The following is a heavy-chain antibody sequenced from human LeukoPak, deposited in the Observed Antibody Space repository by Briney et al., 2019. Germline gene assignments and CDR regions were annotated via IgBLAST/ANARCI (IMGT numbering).Heavy chain of an antibody. D-gene: IGHD6-19*01. CDR3: ARGGWYPESFQH. CDR2: IYYSGST. J-gene: IGHJ1*01. V-gene: IGHV4-59*01. Sequence: PSETLSLTCTVSGGSISSYYWNWIRQPPGKGLEWIGYIYYSGSTNYNPSRKSRVTISVDTSKTQFYLKLSSVTAADTAVYYSARGGWYPESFQHWGQGALVTVSS. CDR1: GGSISSYY.